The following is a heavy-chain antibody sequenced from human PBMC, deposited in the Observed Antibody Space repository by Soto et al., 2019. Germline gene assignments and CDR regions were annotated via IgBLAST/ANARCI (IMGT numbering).Heavy chain of an antibody. D-gene: IGHD3-10*01. CDR3: ARGYRNSGEYRWFDP. CDR2: IIPIFSTA. J-gene: IGHJ5*02. CDR1: GGTFSSYA. Sequence: QVRLVQSEAEEKKPGSSVKVTCKASGGTFSSYAISWVRQAPGQGLEWMGGIIPIFSTANYAQKFQGRVTITADESTRTAYMELSSLRSEDTAVYYCARGYRNSGEYRWFDPWGQGTLVTVSS. V-gene: IGHV1-69*01.